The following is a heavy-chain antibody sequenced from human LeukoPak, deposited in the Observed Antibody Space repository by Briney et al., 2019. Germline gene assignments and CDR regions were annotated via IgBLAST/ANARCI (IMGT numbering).Heavy chain of an antibody. CDR2: ISGSGDGT. J-gene: IGHJ4*02. D-gene: IGHD3-22*01. Sequence: PGGSLRLSCAASGFTFSGYSMSWIRQASGKGPEWVSTISGSGDGTYYADSVKGRFTISRDNSQNTLYVQMNSLRAEDTAVYYCAKDRQSRGSLGFDHWGQGALVIVSS. CDR1: GFTFSGYS. CDR3: AKDRQSRGSLGFDH. V-gene: IGHV3-23*01.